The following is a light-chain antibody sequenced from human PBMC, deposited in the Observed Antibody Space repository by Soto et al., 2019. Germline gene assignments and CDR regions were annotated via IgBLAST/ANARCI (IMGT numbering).Light chain of an antibody. V-gene: IGKV3-20*01. CDR3: QPSGGAPYT. J-gene: IGKJ2*01. Sequence: EIVLTQSPGTLSLSPGERATLSCRASQSVSNDYLAWYQQKPGQAPSLLIYGAFHRATGIPDRFSGTGSGTDFSLTISRLDPEDFAVYYCQPSGGAPYTFGQGTKLDIK. CDR1: QSVSNDY. CDR2: GAF.